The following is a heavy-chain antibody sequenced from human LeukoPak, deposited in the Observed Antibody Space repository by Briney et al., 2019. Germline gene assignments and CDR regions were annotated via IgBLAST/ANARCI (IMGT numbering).Heavy chain of an antibody. Sequence: PGGSLRLSCAASGFTFSSYGMHWVRQAPGKGLEWVAVISYDGSNKYYADSVKGRFTISRDNSKNTLYLQMNSLRAEDTAVYYCARDGAELLWFGELLRYFDYWGQGTLVTVSS. CDR1: GFTFSSYG. D-gene: IGHD3-10*01. J-gene: IGHJ4*02. V-gene: IGHV3-30*03. CDR2: ISYDGSNK. CDR3: ARDGAELLWFGELLRYFDY.